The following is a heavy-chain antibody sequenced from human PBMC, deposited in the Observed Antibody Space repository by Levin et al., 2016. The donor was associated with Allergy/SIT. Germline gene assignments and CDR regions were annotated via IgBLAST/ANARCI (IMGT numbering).Heavy chain of an antibody. CDR2: ISSSGRTI. Sequence: GGSLRLSCAASGFTFRNYEMNWVRQAPGKGLEWVSYISSSGRTIYYADSVKGRFTISRDNAKNSLYLQMNSLRAEDTAVYYCARDPAAVKTDYGMDVWGQGTMVTVSS. J-gene: IGHJ6*02. V-gene: IGHV3-48*03. CDR1: GFTFRNYE. D-gene: IGHD6-13*01. CDR3: ARDPAAVKTDYGMDV.